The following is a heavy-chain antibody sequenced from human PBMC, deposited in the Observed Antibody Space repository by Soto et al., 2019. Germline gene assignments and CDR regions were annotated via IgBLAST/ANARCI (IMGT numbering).Heavy chain of an antibody. CDR2: IYYSGST. D-gene: IGHD4-17*01. Sequence: SETLSLTCTVSDGSISSYYWSWIRQPPGKGLEWIGSIYYSGSTYYNPSLKSRVTISVDTSKNQFSLKLSSVTAADTAVYYCARGFPTVVTVDYWGQGTLVTVSS. V-gene: IGHV4-59*05. CDR3: ARGFPTVVTVDY. CDR1: DGSISSYY. J-gene: IGHJ4*02.